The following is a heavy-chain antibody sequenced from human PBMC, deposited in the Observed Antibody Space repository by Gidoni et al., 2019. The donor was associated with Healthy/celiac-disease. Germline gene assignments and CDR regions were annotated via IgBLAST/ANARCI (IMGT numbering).Heavy chain of an antibody. D-gene: IGHD2-2*01. V-gene: IGHV1-18*01. CDR3: ARDIVVVPAASDAFDI. J-gene: IGHJ3*02. CDR2: ISAYNGNT. Sequence: QVQLVQAGAEVKKPGASVKVSCKASGYTFTSYGISWVRQAPGQGLEWMGGISAYNGNTNYAQKLQGRVTMTTDTSTSTAYMELRSLRSDDTAVYYCARDIVVVPAASDAFDIWGQGTMVTVSS. CDR1: GYTFTSYG.